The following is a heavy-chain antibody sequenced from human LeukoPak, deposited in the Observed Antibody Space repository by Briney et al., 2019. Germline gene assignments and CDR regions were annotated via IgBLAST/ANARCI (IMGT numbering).Heavy chain of an antibody. Sequence: GASVKVSCKASGGTFSSYAISWVRQAPGQGLEWMGGIIPIFGTANYAQKFQGRVTITADESTSTAYMELSSLRSEDTAVYYCARDSGKAVAGTYGIDYWGQGTLVTVSS. J-gene: IGHJ4*02. CDR1: GGTFSSYA. D-gene: IGHD6-19*01. V-gene: IGHV1-69*13. CDR2: IIPIFGTA. CDR3: ARDSGKAVAGTYGIDY.